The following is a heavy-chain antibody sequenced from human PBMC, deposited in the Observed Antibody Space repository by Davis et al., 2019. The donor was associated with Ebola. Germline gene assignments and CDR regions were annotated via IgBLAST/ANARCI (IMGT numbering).Heavy chain of an antibody. J-gene: IGHJ4*02. CDR1: GRSISSYY. CDR3: ARDYVY. Sequence: MPSETLSLTCTVSGRSISSYYWSWIRQPQGKGLEWIGYIYYSGSTNYNPSLKSRVTISADTSKNQFSLRLSSVTAADTAIYYCARDYVYWGQGTLVAVSS. CDR2: IYYSGST. D-gene: IGHD1-14*01. V-gene: IGHV4-59*12.